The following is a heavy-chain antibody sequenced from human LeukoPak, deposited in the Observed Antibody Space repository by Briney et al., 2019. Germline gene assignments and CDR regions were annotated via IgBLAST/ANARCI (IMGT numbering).Heavy chain of an antibody. CDR3: ARGSDTAMVTGFDY. D-gene: IGHD5-18*01. V-gene: IGHV4-34*01. CDR2: INHSGST. J-gene: IGHJ4*02. CDR1: GGSFSGYY. Sequence: SETLSLTCAVYGGSFSGYYWSWIRQPPGKGLEWIGEINHSGSTNYNPSLKSRVTISVDTSKNQFSLKLSSVTAADTAVYYFARGSDTAMVTGFDYWGQGTLVTVSS.